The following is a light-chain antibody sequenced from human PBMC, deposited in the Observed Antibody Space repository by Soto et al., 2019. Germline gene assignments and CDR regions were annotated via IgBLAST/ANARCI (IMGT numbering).Light chain of an antibody. CDR1: SSDVGGYNY. V-gene: IGLV2-14*01. Sequence: QSALTQPASVSGSAGQSITISCTGTSSDVGGYNYVSWYQQHPGKAPKLMIYEVSNRPSGAFNRFSGSKSGNTASLTISGLQAEDEADYYCSSYTSSSTRVFGTGTKGTVL. J-gene: IGLJ1*01. CDR3: SSYTSSSTRV. CDR2: EVS.